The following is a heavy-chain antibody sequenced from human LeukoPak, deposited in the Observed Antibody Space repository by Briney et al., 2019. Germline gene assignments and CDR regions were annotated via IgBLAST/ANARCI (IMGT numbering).Heavy chain of an antibody. J-gene: IGHJ6*02. CDR3: ARAVIAVAGTYYYYGMDV. CDR1: GYTFTSYG. V-gene: IGHV1-18*01. CDR2: ISAYNGNT. D-gene: IGHD6-19*01. Sequence: ASVKVSCKASGYTFTSYGISWVRQAPGQGLEWMGWISAYNGNTNYAQKLQGRVTMTTDTSTSTAYMELRSLRSDDTAVYHCARAVIAVAGTYYYYGMDVWGQGTTVTVSS.